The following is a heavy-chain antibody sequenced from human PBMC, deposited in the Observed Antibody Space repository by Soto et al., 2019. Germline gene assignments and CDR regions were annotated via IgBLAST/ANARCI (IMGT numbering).Heavy chain of an antibody. CDR1: VGSISSGGYF. V-gene: IGHV4-31*03. CDR2: INYSGST. J-gene: IGHJ3*02. CDR3: ARDILLWFGELPPRAHDAFDI. D-gene: IGHD3-10*01. Sequence: QVQLQESGPGLVKPSQTLSRTCTVSVGSISSGGYFWSWILQHPGKGLEWIGDINYSGSTYSNPSLKIRVTKSVDTSKNQFSLKLSSVTAVDTAVYYCARDILLWFGELPPRAHDAFDIWGQGTMVTVSS.